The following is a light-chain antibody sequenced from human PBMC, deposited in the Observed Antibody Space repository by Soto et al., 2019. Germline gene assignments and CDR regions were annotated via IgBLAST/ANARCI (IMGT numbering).Light chain of an antibody. Sequence: QSALTQPASVSGSPGQSITLSCTGTSSDVAGYKYVSWYQQHSGNAPKVLIYEVSNRPLGVSNRFSGSKSGNTASLTISGLPAEDEADYYCNSYTSSNTWVFGGGTKLTVL. CDR2: EVS. CDR1: SSDVAGYKY. V-gene: IGLV2-14*01. CDR3: NSYTSSNTWV. J-gene: IGLJ3*02.